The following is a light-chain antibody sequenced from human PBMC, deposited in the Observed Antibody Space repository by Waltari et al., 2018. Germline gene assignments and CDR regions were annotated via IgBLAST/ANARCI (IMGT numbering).Light chain of an antibody. J-gene: IGKJ3*01. CDR3: QQYYTIPPT. CDR1: QSILYNSNKKNY. CDR2: WAS. V-gene: IGKV4-1*01. Sequence: DIVLTQLPDSLAVSLGERATISCKDRQSILYNSNKKNYLAWYQQKPGQPPTLIINWASDRESGVPDRFRGSDSGTDFTLTITSLQPEDVAVYYCQQYYTIPPTFGPGTKVEIK.